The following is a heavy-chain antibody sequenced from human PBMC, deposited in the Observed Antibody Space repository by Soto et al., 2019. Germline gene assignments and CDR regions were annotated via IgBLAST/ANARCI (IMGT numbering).Heavy chain of an antibody. J-gene: IGHJ4*02. V-gene: IGHV3-33*01. Sequence: GGSLRLSCAASGFTFSSYGMHWVRQAPGKGLEWVAVIWYDGSNKYYADSVKGRFTISRDNSKNTLYLQMNSLRAEDTAVYYCEREFEYSSSFDYWGQGTLVTVSS. CDR3: EREFEYSSSFDY. CDR2: IWYDGSNK. CDR1: GFTFSSYG. D-gene: IGHD6-6*01.